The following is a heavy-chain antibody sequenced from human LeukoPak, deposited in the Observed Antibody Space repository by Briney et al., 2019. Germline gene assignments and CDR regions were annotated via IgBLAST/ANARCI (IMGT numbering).Heavy chain of an antibody. CDR1: GGSISSYY. Sequence: ASETLSLTCTVSGGSISSYYWSWIRQPPGKGLEWIGYIYYSGSTNYNPSLKSRVTISVDTSKNQFSLKLSSVTAADTAVYYRARDQRNLKAFDIWGQGTMVTVSS. D-gene: IGHD5-24*01. J-gene: IGHJ3*02. V-gene: IGHV4-59*01. CDR3: ARDQRNLKAFDI. CDR2: IYYSGST.